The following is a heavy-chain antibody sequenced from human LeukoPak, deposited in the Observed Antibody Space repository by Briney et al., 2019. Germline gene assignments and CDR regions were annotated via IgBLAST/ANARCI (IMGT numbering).Heavy chain of an antibody. CDR3: TRGRSARPYFDY. CDR2: ITSSSSTI. CDR1: GFTFSTYN. V-gene: IGHV3-48*02. Sequence: GGSLRLSCAASGFTFSTYNMNWVRQAPGKGLEWLSYITSSSSTIYYADSVKGRFTISRDNGKNSLYLQMNSLTDEDTAVYYCTRGRSARPYFDYWGQGTLVTVSS. J-gene: IGHJ4*02.